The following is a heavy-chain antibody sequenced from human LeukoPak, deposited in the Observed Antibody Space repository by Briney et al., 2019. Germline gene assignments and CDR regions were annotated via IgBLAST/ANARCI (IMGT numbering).Heavy chain of an antibody. CDR1: GYTFTGYY. D-gene: IGHD2-2*01. J-gene: IGHJ6*02. CDR3: ARDLGTVGYCSSTSCYGDYYYYGMDV. Sequence: GASVKVSCKASGYTFTGYYMHWVRQAPGQGLEWMGWINPNSGGTNYAQKFQGRVTMTRDTSISTAYMELSRLRSDDTAVHYCARDLGTVGYCSSTSCYGDYYYYGMDVWGQGTTVTVSS. V-gene: IGHV1-2*02. CDR2: INPNSGGT.